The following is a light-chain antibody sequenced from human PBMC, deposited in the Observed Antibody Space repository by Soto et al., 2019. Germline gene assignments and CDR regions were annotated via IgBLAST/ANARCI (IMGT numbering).Light chain of an antibody. V-gene: IGKV1-5*01. CDR2: DAS. J-gene: IGKJ4*01. CDR3: QQYNSPT. CDR1: QGISSW. Sequence: IRMTQKPYSLSASTGDRVTITCRASQGISSWLAWYQQKPGKAPKLLIYDASSLESGVPSRFSGSGSGTEFTLTISSLQPDDFATYYCQQYNSPTFGGGTKVDIK.